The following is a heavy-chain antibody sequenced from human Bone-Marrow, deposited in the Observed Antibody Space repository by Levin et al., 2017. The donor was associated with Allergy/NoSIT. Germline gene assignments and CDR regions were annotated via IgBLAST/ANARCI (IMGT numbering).Heavy chain of an antibody. J-gene: IGHJ5*02. D-gene: IGHD2-2*01. CDR3: AGAHIVVVPAARWSWFDP. V-gene: IGHV1-8*01. CDR2: MNPNSGNT. Sequence: GESLKISCKASGYTFTSYDINWVRQATGQGLEWMGWMNPNSGNTGYAQKFQGRVTMTRNTSISTAYMELSSLRSEDTAVYYCAGAHIVVVPAARWSWFDPWGQGTLVTVSS. CDR1: GYTFTSYD.